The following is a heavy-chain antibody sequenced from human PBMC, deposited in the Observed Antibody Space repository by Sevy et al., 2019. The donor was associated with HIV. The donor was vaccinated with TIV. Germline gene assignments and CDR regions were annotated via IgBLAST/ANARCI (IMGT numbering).Heavy chain of an antibody. V-gene: IGHV3-13*01. Sequence: GGSLRLSCAASGFTFSSYDMHWVRQATGKGLEWVSSIGSAGDTYYPGSVKGRFTISRENAKNSLYLQVKSLRAGDTAVYYCARGGYGSRSFYPYYYYGMDVWGQGTTVTASS. D-gene: IGHD3-10*01. CDR1: GFTFSSYD. CDR3: ARGGYGSRSFYPYYYYGMDV. CDR2: IGSAGDT. J-gene: IGHJ6*02.